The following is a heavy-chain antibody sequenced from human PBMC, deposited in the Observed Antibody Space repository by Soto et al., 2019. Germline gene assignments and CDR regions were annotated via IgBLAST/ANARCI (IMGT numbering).Heavy chain of an antibody. D-gene: IGHD2-15*01. V-gene: IGHV4-31*03. Sequence: QVQLQESGPGLVKPSQTLSLTCTVSGGSISSGGYYWSWIRQHPGKGLEWIGYIYYSGSTYYNPSIKSRVTISVDTSKNQFSLKLSSVTAADTAVYYCAREGGGNTKGIVWFDPWGQGTLVTVSS. CDR2: IYYSGST. CDR1: GGSISSGGYY. CDR3: AREGGGNTKGIVWFDP. J-gene: IGHJ5*02.